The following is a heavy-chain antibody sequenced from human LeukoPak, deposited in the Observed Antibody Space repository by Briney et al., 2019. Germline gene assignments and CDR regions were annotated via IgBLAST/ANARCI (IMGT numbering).Heavy chain of an antibody. Sequence: SGTLSLTCAASGDSISSSYWWTWVRQPPGKGLEWIGEIHHSGTTNYNPSLKSRVTISVDTSKNQFSLNLSSVAAADTAVYYCAREPSIAVTGPFDYWGQGTLVTVSS. CDR2: IHHSGTT. J-gene: IGHJ4*02. CDR3: AREPSIAVTGPFDY. CDR1: GDSISSSYW. V-gene: IGHV4-4*02. D-gene: IGHD6-19*01.